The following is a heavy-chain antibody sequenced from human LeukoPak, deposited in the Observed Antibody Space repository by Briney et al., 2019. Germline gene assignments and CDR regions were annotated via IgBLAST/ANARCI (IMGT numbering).Heavy chain of an antibody. Sequence: GGSLRLSCAASGFTFSNYAVNWVRQAPGKGLEWVSTITGSGGSTFYADSVKGRFTISRDNSMNTLYLQMSSLRAEDTAVYYCAKDRGRYYDSSGYYWGYYFDSWGQGILVTVST. CDR2: ITGSGGST. CDR1: GFTFSNYA. J-gene: IGHJ4*02. V-gene: IGHV3-23*01. D-gene: IGHD3-22*01. CDR3: AKDRGRYYDSSGYYWGYYFDS.